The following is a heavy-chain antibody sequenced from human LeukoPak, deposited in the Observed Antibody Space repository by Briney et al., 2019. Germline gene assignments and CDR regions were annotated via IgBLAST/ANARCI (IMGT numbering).Heavy chain of an antibody. CDR3: ARGQGDIDY. CDR2: IYYSGST. Sequence: PGGPLRLSCAASGFTFSSYWMSWIRQPPGKGLEWIGYIYYSGSTNYNPSLKSRVTISVDTSKNQFSLKLSSVTAADTAVYNCARGQGDIDYWGQGTLVTVSS. D-gene: IGHD3-16*01. J-gene: IGHJ4*02. CDR1: GFTFSSYW. V-gene: IGHV4-59*01.